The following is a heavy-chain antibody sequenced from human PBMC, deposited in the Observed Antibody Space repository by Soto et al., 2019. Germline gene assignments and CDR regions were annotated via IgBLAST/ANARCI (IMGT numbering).Heavy chain of an antibody. CDR1: GYTFTGYY. V-gene: IGHV1-2*04. J-gene: IGHJ5*02. D-gene: IGHD3-9*01. CDR3: ARGGYDILTGYYPLYNWFDP. Sequence: ASVKVSCKASGYTFTGYYMHWVRQAPGQGXEWMGWINPNSGGTNYAQKFQGWVTMTRDTSISTAYMELSRLRSDDTAVYYCARGGYDILTGYYPLYNWFDPWGQGTLVTVSS. CDR2: INPNSGGT.